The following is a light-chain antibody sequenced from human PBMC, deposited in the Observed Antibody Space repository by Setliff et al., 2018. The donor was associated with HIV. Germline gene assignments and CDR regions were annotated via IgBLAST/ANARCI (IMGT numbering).Light chain of an antibody. CDR1: RSDGGGYNY. V-gene: IGLV2-14*03. CDR3: SSYTSTSTLCV. CDR2: DVS. Sequence: QSVLTQAASVSGSPGQSITMSCTGTRSDGGGYNYVSWYQQHPGKAPKLMIYDVSNRPSGVSNRFSGSKSGNTASLTISGLQAEDEADYYCSSYTSTSTLCVFGTGTKVTVL. J-gene: IGLJ1*01.